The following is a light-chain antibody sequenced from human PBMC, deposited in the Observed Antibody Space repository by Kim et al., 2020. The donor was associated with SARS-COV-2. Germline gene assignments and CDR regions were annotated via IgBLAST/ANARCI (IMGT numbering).Light chain of an antibody. J-gene: IGLJ3*02. CDR3: QSSDSSYTFWV. CDR2: EDT. Sequence: SYELTQPPSVSVSPGQTARITCSGDALPNQYAYWFQQKPGQAPVLVIYEDTERPSGIPERFSGSTSGTTVTLTISGVQAEDEADYYCQSSDSSYTFWVF. CDR1: ALPNQY. V-gene: IGLV3-25*03.